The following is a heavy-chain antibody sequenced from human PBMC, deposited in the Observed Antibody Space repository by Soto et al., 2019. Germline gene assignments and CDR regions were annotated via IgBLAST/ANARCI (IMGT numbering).Heavy chain of an antibody. D-gene: IGHD5-12*01. CDR2: ISSTSSFT. V-gene: IGHV3-48*04. Sequence: DVQLLESGGGLVQPEGSLRLSCAASGFTFSSYAMGWVRQGPGKGLEWVSYISSTSSFTDYAESVKGRFTISRDNAKNSLFLQMNSLRAEDTALYYCARRDGYNYFDFWGQGTLVSVSS. J-gene: IGHJ4*02. CDR3: ARRDGYNYFDF. CDR1: GFTFSSYA.